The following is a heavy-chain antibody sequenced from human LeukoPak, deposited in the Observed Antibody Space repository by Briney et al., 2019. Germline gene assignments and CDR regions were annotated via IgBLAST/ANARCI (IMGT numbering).Heavy chain of an antibody. Sequence: PSETLSLTCTVSGGSISSGGYYWSWIRQPPGKGLEWIGYIYHSGSTYYNPSLKSRVTISVDRSKNQFSLKLNSVTAADTAVYYCARGTLQWLWSNWFDPWGQGTLVTVSS. CDR2: IYHSGST. CDR1: GGSISSGGYY. D-gene: IGHD6-19*01. CDR3: ARGTLQWLWSNWFDP. J-gene: IGHJ5*02. V-gene: IGHV4-30-2*01.